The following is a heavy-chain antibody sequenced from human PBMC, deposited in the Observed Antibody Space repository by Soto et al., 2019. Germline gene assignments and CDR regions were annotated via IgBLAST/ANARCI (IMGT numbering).Heavy chain of an antibody. V-gene: IGHV5-10-1*01. CDR2: IDPSDSYT. CDR3: ARHGPCILANDY. Sequence: SLKISCKGSGYSFTSYWISWVRQMPGKGLEWMGRIDPSDSYTNYSPSFQGHVTISADKSISTAYLQWSSLKASDTAMYYCARHGPCILANDYWGQGTLVTVSS. D-gene: IGHD5-12*01. J-gene: IGHJ4*02. CDR1: GYSFTSYW.